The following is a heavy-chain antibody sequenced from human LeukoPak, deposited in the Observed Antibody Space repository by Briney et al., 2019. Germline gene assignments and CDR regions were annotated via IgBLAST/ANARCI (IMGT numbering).Heavy chain of an antibody. V-gene: IGHV3-23*01. CDR1: GFTFSSYA. CDR2: ISGSGGT. J-gene: IGHJ4*02. Sequence: GGSLRLSCAASGFTFSSYAMSWVRQAPGKGLEWVSAISGSGGTYYADSVKGRFTISRDNSKNTLYLQMNSLRAEDTAVYYCAKDKDFDYWGQGTLVTVSS. CDR3: AKDKDFDY.